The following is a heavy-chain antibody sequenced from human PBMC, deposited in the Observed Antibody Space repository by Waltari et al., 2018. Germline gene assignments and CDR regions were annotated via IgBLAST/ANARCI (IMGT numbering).Heavy chain of an antibody. Sequence: EVQLVESGGGLVQPGGSLRLSCAASGFTFSSYSMNWVRQAPGKGLEWVSYISSSSTIYYADSVKGRFTISRDNAKNSLYLQMNSLRAEDTAVYYCARDLSPVIQLTYYFDYWGQGTLVTVSS. J-gene: IGHJ4*02. CDR1: GFTFSSYS. V-gene: IGHV3-48*01. CDR2: ISSSSTI. D-gene: IGHD5-18*01. CDR3: ARDLSPVIQLTYYFDY.